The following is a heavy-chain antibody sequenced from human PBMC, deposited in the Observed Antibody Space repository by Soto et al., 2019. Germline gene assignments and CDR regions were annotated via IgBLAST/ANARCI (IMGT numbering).Heavy chain of an antibody. CDR2: ISSSSSYI. CDR1: GFTFSSYS. J-gene: IGHJ4*02. D-gene: IGHD1-26*01. Sequence: KPGGSLRLSCAASGFTFSSYSMNWVRQAPGKGLEWVSSISSSSSYIYYADSVKGRFTISRDNAKNSLYLQMNSLRAEDTAVYYCARVIVGATGTWYFDYWGQGTLVTVSS. V-gene: IGHV3-21*01. CDR3: ARVIVGATGTWYFDY.